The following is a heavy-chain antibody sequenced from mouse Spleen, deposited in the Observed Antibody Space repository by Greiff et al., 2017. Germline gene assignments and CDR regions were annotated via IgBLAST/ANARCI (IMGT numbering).Heavy chain of an antibody. D-gene: IGHD2-1*01. V-gene: IGHV1S29*02. CDR3: ARDHYGNLAWFAY. J-gene: IGHJ3*01. CDR2: IYPYNGGT. Sequence: EVKLMESGPELVKPGASVKISCKASGYTFTDYNMHWVKQSHGKSLEWIGYIYPYNGGTGYNQKFKSKATLTVDNSSSTAYMELRSLTSEDSAVYYCARDHYGNLAWFAYWGQGTLVTVSA. CDR1: GYTFTDYN.